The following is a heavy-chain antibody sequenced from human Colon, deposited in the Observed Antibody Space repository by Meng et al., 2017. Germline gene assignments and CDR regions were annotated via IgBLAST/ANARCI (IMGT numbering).Heavy chain of an antibody. D-gene: IGHD3-16*01. CDR2: ARIDYANT. CDR1: GASVRSPDHQ. CDR3: ARDYWGSLDF. V-gene: IGHV4-61*08. Sequence: QVQLQAPGPGPLRPSETLSLICAVSGASVRSPDHQWGWVWQPPGKGLEWIGYARIDYANTNYNPSLKSRVNVSLDTSKNQFSLNVRSVTAADTAVYYCARDYWGSLDFWGQGILVTVSS. J-gene: IGHJ4*02.